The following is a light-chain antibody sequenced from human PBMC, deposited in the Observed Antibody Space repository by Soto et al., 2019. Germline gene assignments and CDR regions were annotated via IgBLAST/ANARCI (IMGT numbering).Light chain of an antibody. CDR1: SSNIGSNN. CDR3: ASWDDSLNGLV. V-gene: IGLV1-44*01. J-gene: IGLJ3*02. CDR2: SNN. Sequence: QSVLTQPPSASATPGQRVTISCSGSSSNIGSNNVEWYQHLPGTAPKLLIYSNNQGPSGVPDRFSGSKSGTSASLAISGIQSEDDADYYCASWDDSLNGLVIGGGTKLTVL.